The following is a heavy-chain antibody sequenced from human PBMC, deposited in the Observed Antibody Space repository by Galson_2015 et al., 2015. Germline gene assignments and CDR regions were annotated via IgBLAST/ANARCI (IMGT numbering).Heavy chain of an antibody. Sequence: SLRLSCAASGFTFDEYAMHWVRQGAGRGLEWVSGVSWNSNSIGYADSVKGRFTISRGNAKNSLYLQMNSLRAEDTALYYCAKELVQNSYYGLDVWGLGTTVTVSS. CDR3: AKELVQNSYYGLDV. CDR1: GFTFDEYA. V-gene: IGHV3-9*01. CDR2: VSWNSNSI. D-gene: IGHD1-1*01. J-gene: IGHJ6*02.